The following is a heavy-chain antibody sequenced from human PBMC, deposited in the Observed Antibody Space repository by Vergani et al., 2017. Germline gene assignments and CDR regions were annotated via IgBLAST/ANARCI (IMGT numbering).Heavy chain of an antibody. Sequence: VQLVESGGGLVQPGRSLRLSCAASGFTFSSYGMHWVRQAPGKGLQWVAVISFDGSNKYYADSVKGRFTISRDNSKNTLYLQMNSLRAEDTAVFYCATLKSYYYDTWGQGTLVTVSS. CDR3: ATLKSYYYDT. CDR2: ISFDGSNK. V-gene: IGHV3-33*01. J-gene: IGHJ5*02. D-gene: IGHD3-22*01. CDR1: GFTFSSYG.